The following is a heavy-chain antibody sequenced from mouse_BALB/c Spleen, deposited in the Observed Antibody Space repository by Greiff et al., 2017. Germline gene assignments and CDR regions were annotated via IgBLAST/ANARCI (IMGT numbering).Heavy chain of an antibody. CDR1: GYSFTGYF. V-gene: IGHV1-20*02. Sequence: VQLQQSGPELVKPGASVKISCKASGYSFTGYFMNWVMQSHGKSLEWIGRINPYNGDTFYNQKFKGKATLTVDKSSSTAHMELRSLASEDSAVYYCARSSYYGSSQYYFDYWGQGTTLTVSS. CDR3: ARSSYYGSSQYYFDY. CDR2: INPYNGDT. J-gene: IGHJ2*01. D-gene: IGHD1-1*01.